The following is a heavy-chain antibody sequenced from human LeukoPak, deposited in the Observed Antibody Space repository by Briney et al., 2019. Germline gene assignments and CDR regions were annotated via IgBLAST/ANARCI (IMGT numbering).Heavy chain of an antibody. CDR1: GGTFSSYA. D-gene: IGHD2-15*01. V-gene: IGHV1-69*01. CDR2: IIPIFGTA. Sequence: SVKVSCKASGGTFSSYAISWVRQAPGQGLEWMGGIIPIFGTANYAQKFQGRVTITADESTSTAYMELSSLRSEDTAVYYCARDRAGYCSGGSCGRGWFDPWGQGTLVTVSS. J-gene: IGHJ5*02. CDR3: ARDRAGYCSGGSCGRGWFDP.